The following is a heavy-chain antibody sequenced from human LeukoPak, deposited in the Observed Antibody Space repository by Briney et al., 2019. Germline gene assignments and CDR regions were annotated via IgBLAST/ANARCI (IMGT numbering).Heavy chain of an antibody. J-gene: IGHJ4*02. CDR3: ARRSPNYYFDY. CDR1: GFTFSNYN. V-gene: IGHV3-21*01. CDR2: ISSSNNYI. Sequence: GGSLRLSCAASGFTFSNYNMNWVRQAPGKGLEWVSSISSSNNYIYYADSVKGRFTISRDNAKNSLYLQMNSLRAEDTAVYHCARRSPNYYFDYWGQGTPVTVSS.